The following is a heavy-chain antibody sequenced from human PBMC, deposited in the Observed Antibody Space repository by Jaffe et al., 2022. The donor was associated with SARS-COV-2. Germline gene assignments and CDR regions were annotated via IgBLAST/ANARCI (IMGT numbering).Heavy chain of an antibody. CDR1: GFTFSSYA. Sequence: EVQLLESGGGLVQPGGSLRLSCAASGFTFSSYAMSWVRQAPGKGLEWVSAISGSGGSTYYADSVKGRFTISRDNSKNTLYLQMNSLRAEDTAVYYCAKTLAPQNYYYYGMDVWGQGTTVTVSS. D-gene: IGHD5-12*01. V-gene: IGHV3-23*01. CDR3: AKTLAPQNYYYYGMDV. CDR2: ISGSGGST. J-gene: IGHJ6*02.